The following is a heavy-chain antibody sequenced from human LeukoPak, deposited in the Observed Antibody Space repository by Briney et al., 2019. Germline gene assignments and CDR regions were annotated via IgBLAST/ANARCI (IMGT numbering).Heavy chain of an antibody. J-gene: IGHJ5*02. CDR1: GGSFSGYY. Sequence: SETLSLTCAAYGGSFSGYYWSWIRRPPGKGLEWIGEINHSGSTNYNPSLKSRVTISVDTSKSQFSLKLSSVTAADTAVYYCARGGNLFDPWGQGTLVTVSS. CDR2: INHSGST. V-gene: IGHV4-34*01. CDR3: ARGGNLFDP.